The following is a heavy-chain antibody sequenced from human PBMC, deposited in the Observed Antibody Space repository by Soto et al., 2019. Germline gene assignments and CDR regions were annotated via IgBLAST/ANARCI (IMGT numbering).Heavy chain of an antibody. J-gene: IGHJ6*03. CDR3: AREKVVVAATQSRPYYYYYMDV. Sequence: GGSLRLSCAASGFTFSSYWMSWVRQAPGKGLEWVANIKQDGSEKYYVDSVKGRFTISRDNAKNSLYLQMNSLRAEDTAVYYCAREKVVVAATQSRPYYYYYMDVWGKGTTVTV. D-gene: IGHD2-15*01. CDR1: GFTFSSYW. CDR2: IKQDGSEK. V-gene: IGHV3-7*01.